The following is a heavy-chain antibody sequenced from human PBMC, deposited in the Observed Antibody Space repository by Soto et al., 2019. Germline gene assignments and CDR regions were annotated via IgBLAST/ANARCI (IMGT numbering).Heavy chain of an antibody. Sequence: EVQLLESGGGLVQPGGSLRLSCAASGFTFSSYAMSWVRQAPGKGLEWVSAISGSGGSTYYADSVKGRFTISRDNSKNTLYLQMNSLRAEDTAVYYCAKDWAYCSGGSCYYPSTTFYFDYWGQGTLVTVSS. CDR2: ISGSGGST. J-gene: IGHJ4*02. V-gene: IGHV3-23*01. CDR1: GFTFSSYA. CDR3: AKDWAYCSGGSCYYPSTTFYFDY. D-gene: IGHD2-15*01.